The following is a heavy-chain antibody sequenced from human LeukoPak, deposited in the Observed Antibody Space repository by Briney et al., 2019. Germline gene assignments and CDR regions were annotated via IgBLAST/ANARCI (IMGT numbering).Heavy chain of an antibody. D-gene: IGHD1-26*01. CDR1: GGTFSSYA. V-gene: IGHV1-69*13. J-gene: IGHJ4*02. Sequence: SVKVSCKASGGTFSSYAISWVRQAPGQGLEWMGGIIPIFGTANYAQEFQGRVTITADESTSTAYMELSSLRSEDTAVYYCARDRELLTYFDYWGQGTLVTVSS. CDR2: IIPIFGTA. CDR3: ARDRELLTYFDY.